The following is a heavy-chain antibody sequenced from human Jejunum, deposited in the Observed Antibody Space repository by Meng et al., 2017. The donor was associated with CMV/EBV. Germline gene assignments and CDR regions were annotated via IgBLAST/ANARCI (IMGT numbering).Heavy chain of an antibody. CDR2: IYSGGSI. V-gene: IGHV3-66*02. J-gene: IGHJ3*01. CDR1: GFTFSSYE. Sequence: SGFTFSSYEINWVRQAPGKGLEWVSVIYSGGSIYYADSVKGRFTLSRDTAKNTVSLQMDRLRVEDTAVYYCARDSVDTATYGAFDVWGRGTMVTVSS. D-gene: IGHD5-18*01. CDR3: ARDSVDTATYGAFDV.